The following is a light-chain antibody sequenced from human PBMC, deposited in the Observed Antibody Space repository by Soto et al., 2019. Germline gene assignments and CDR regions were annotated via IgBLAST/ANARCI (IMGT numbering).Light chain of an antibody. J-gene: IGKJ1*01. V-gene: IGKV2-28*01. Sequence: DLVMTQSPLSLSVTPREPASISCRSDRSLLQSDGKNYLDWYLQKPGRSPQLLIYSGSVRASGVPERFSGSGSGTDFTLKIRRVEAEDVGGYYWMQGFPIPWTFGQGTKVEIK. CDR2: SGS. CDR1: RSLLQSDGKNY. CDR3: MQGFPIPWT.